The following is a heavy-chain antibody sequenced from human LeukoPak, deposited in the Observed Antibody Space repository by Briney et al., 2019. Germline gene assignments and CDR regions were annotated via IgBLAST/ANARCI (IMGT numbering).Heavy chain of an antibody. CDR3: AKDSNRAFDY. J-gene: IGHJ4*02. CDR1: GFTFSRYG. V-gene: IGHV3-30*02. Sequence: PGGSLRLSCGASGFTFSRYGMHWVRQAPGKGLEWVTYIRKDGRDKYYADSVKGRFTISRDSSKNMVYLQMTSLRAEDTALYYCAKDSNRAFDYWGQGTLVSVSS. D-gene: IGHD1/OR15-1a*01. CDR2: IRKDGRDK.